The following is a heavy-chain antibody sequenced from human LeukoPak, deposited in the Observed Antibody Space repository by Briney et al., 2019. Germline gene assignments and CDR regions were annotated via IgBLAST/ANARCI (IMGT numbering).Heavy chain of an antibody. CDR3: ARGYCGGDCYSRFDP. D-gene: IGHD2-21*02. CDR1: GGSFSGYY. J-gene: IGHJ5*02. Sequence: SETLSLTCAVYGGSFSGYYWSWIRQPPGKGREWIGEINHSGSTNYNPSIKSRVTISVDTSKNKFSLKLSSVTAADTAVYYCARGYCGGDCYSRFDPWGQGTLVTVSS. V-gene: IGHV4-34*01. CDR2: INHSGST.